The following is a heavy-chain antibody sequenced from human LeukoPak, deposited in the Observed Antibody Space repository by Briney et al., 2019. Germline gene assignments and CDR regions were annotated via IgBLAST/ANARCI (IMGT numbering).Heavy chain of an antibody. Sequence: SETLSLTCAVSGGSISSGGYAWSWIRQPPGKGLEWIGYIYHSGSTYYNPSLKSRVTISVDRSKNQFSLKLSSVTAADTAVYYCARVAPYSNYGFDYWGQGTLVTVSS. D-gene: IGHD4-11*01. V-gene: IGHV4-30-2*01. CDR1: GGSISSGGYA. CDR3: ARVAPYSNYGFDY. J-gene: IGHJ4*02. CDR2: IYHSGST.